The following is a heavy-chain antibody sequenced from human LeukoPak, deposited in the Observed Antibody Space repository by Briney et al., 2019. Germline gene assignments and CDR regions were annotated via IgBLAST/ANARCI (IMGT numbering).Heavy chain of an antibody. J-gene: IGHJ4*02. Sequence: GGSLRLSCAASGFTFDDYGMGWVRQAPGKGLEWVSGINWNGGSTGYADSVKGRFTISRDNAKNSLYLQMNSLRAEDTALYYCARGVYYYDSSGPFDYWGQGTLVTVSS. D-gene: IGHD3-22*01. CDR3: ARGVYYYDSSGPFDY. V-gene: IGHV3-20*04. CDR1: GFTFDDYG. CDR2: INWNGGST.